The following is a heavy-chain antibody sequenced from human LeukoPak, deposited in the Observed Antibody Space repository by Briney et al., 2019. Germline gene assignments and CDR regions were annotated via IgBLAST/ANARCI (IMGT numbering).Heavy chain of an antibody. V-gene: IGHV3-74*01. Sequence: GGSLRLSCTGSGFTFSKNWIHWVRQTPGKGPMWLSRVSGDGIETHYADSVRGRFSVSRDNAKNTVYLQMNSLRVDDTAIYYCVRDLRDENLWGQGTLVSVSS. CDR1: GFTFSKNW. CDR2: VSGDGIET. CDR3: VRDLRDENL. D-gene: IGHD1-7*01. J-gene: IGHJ4*02.